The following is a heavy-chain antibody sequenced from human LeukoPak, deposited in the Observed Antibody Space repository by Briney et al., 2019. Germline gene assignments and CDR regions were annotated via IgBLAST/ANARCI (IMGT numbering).Heavy chain of an antibody. CDR2: IWYDGSKK. V-gene: IGHV3-33*01. Sequence: GGSLRLSCATVGFTFSSYGFHWVRQAPGKGLEWVAVIWYDGSKKYYADSVKGRFTISRDDSKNTVYLQMNSLRAEDTAMYYCARDRGDYGDYSDYFDSWGQGTLVTVSS. CDR1: GFTFSSYG. J-gene: IGHJ4*02. CDR3: ARDRGDYGDYSDYFDS. D-gene: IGHD4-17*01.